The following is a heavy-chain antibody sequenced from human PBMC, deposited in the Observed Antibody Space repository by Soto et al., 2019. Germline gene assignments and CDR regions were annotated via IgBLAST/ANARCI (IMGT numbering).Heavy chain of an antibody. CDR3: ARIVGARLNDY. Sequence: QVQLVESGGGLVKPGGSLRLSCAASGFTFNDYYMTWFRQAPGKGLEWVSCISTTGSYTNYADSVKGRFTVSRDNANNSMYLQMNSLTDEDTAVYYCARIVGARLNDYWGQGTLVTVSS. D-gene: IGHD1-26*01. J-gene: IGHJ4*02. CDR2: ISTTGSYT. CDR1: GFTFNDYY. V-gene: IGHV3-11*05.